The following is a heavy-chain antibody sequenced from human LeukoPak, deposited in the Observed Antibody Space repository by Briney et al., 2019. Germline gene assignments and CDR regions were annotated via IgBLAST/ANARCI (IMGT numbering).Heavy chain of an antibody. Sequence: SETLSLTCTVSGGSISSYYWSWIRQPAGKGLEWIGRIYTSGSTNYNPSLKSRVTMSVDTSKNQFSLKLSSVTAADTAVYYCARMDLRLTYYYYGLDVWGQGTTVTVSS. CDR3: ARMDLRLTYYYYGLDV. V-gene: IGHV4-4*07. D-gene: IGHD3/OR15-3a*01. CDR2: IYTSGST. J-gene: IGHJ6*02. CDR1: GGSISSYY.